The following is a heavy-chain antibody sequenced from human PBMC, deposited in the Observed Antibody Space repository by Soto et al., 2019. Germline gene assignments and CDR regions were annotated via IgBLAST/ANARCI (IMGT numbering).Heavy chain of an antibody. V-gene: IGHV4-31*03. CDR3: ARVQYPYSSSWPRTGPRYYYGMDV. Sequence: QVQLQESGPGLVKPSQTLSLTCTVSGGSISSGGYYWSWIRQHPGKGLEWIGYIYYSGSTYYNPSLKSRVTIAVDTSKNQFSLKLSSVTAADTAVYYCARVQYPYSSSWPRTGPRYYYGMDVWGQGTTVTVSS. CDR2: IYYSGST. D-gene: IGHD6-13*01. J-gene: IGHJ6*02. CDR1: GGSISSGGYY.